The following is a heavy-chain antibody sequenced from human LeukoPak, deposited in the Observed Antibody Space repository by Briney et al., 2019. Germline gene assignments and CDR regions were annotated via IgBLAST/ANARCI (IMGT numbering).Heavy chain of an antibody. Sequence: ASVKVSCKASGYTFTTYYIHWVRQAPGQGLEWMGIINPSGGGTTYTQMFQGRVTMTRDTSTSTVYMELSSLRSEDTAVYYCARNGVGSGAYEPASYYYYMDVWGEGTTVTVSS. J-gene: IGHJ6*03. CDR2: INPSGGGT. CDR3: ARNGVGSGAYEPASYYYYMDV. V-gene: IGHV1-46*01. CDR1: GYTFTTYY. D-gene: IGHD3-10*01.